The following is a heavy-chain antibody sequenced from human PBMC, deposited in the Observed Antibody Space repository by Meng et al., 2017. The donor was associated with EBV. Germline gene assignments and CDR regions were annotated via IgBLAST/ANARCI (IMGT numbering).Heavy chain of an antibody. CDR2: IYDTGIT. CDR1: GVSVTSGAYH. V-gene: IGHV4-61*08. Sequence: VLLQESGPGLVKPSETLSLTCIVAGVSVTSGAYHWSWIRQSPGKGLEWIGYIYDTGITIYNPSLKSRVTISLETSKNQFSLKVNSVTTADTAVYYCAKSRSSTPGIVDDWGQGTLVTVSS. CDR3: AKSRSSTPGIVDD. J-gene: IGHJ4*02. D-gene: IGHD2/OR15-2a*01.